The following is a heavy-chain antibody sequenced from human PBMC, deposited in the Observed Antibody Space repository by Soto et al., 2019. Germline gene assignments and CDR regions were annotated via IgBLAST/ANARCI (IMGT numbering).Heavy chain of an antibody. CDR3: ARDPGDYYFDD. D-gene: IGHD4-17*01. CDR1: GFSFSSYG. J-gene: IGHJ4*02. CDR2: IWYDGSKK. Sequence: GGSLRLSCAASGFSFSSYGMHWVRQAPGKGLEWVAIIWYDGSKKYYPDSVKGRFTISRDNSKDTVYLQMNSLRAEDTAIYYCARDPGDYYFDDWGQGTLVTVSS. V-gene: IGHV3-33*01.